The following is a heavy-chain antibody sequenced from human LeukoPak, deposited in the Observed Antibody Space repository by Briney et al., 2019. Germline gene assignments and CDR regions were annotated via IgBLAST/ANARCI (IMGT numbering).Heavy chain of an antibody. J-gene: IGHJ3*02. Sequence: PGGSLRLSCAASGFTFSSYAMSWVRQAPGKGLEWVSAISGSGGSTYYADSVKGRFTISRDNSKNTLYLQMNSLRAEDTAVYYCAKGELRFLEWLPPGGGYAFDIWGQVTMVTVSS. V-gene: IGHV3-23*01. CDR1: GFTFSSYA. CDR3: AKGELRFLEWLPPGGGYAFDI. D-gene: IGHD3-3*01. CDR2: ISGSGGST.